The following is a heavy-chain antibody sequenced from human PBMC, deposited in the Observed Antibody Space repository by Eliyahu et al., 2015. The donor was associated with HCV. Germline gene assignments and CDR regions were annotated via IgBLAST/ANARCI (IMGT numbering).Heavy chain of an antibody. D-gene: IGHD6-19*01. J-gene: IGHJ5*02. CDR1: GXSLXXYY. Sequence: QVHLQESGPGLVKPSXTLSXTCTVSGXSLXXYYWSWIRQPPGKGLEWIGYIHYSGSTNYNPSLKSRVTISVDTSKNQFSLNLTSVTAADTAVYYCASGGGGIAVAGTGGWFDPWGQGTLVTVSS. V-gene: IGHV4-59*01. CDR2: IHYSGST. CDR3: ASGGGGIAVAGTGGWFDP.